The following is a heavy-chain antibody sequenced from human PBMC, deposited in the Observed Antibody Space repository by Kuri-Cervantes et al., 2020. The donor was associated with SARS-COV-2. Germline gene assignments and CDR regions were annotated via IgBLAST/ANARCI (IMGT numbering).Heavy chain of an antibody. V-gene: IGHV3-30*04. D-gene: IGHD7-27*01. CDR2: ISYDGSNK. J-gene: IGHJ3*02. Sequence: GGSLRLSCAASGFTFSSYAMHWVRQAPGKGLEWVAVISYDGSNKYYADSVKGRFTISRDNSKNTLYLQMNGLRAEDTAVYYCARAPRLGIRDGDAFDIWGQGTMATVSS. CDR1: GFTFSSYA. CDR3: ARAPRLGIRDGDAFDI.